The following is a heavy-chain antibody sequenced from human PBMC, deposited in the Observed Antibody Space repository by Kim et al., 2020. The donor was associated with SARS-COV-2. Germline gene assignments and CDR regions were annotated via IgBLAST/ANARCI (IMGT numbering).Heavy chain of an antibody. CDR3: ARGQYSSGWYLGAPYYYYYYGMDV. Sequence: ASVKVSCKASGYTFTSYDINWVRQATGQGLEWMGWMNPNSGNTGYAQKFQGRVTMTRNTSISTAYMELSSLRSEDTAVYYCARGQYSSGWYLGAPYYYYYYGMDVWGQGTTVTVSS. CDR2: MNPNSGNT. CDR1: GYTFTSYD. J-gene: IGHJ6*02. V-gene: IGHV1-8*01. D-gene: IGHD6-19*01.